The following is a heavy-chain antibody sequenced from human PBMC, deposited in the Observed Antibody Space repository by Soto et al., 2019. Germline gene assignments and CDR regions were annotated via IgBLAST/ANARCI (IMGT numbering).Heavy chain of an antibody. J-gene: IGHJ4*02. Sequence: KPSETLSLTCTVSGASITSSSYWSFIRQPAGKGLEWIGRFSLSGTTNYNPSLRSRVTMSADVSKNQFSLRLTSVTAADTALYYCARGMTPPGAPAWYYFDSWGQGTLVTVSS. V-gene: IGHV4-4*07. CDR3: ARGMTPPGAPAWYYFDS. CDR2: FSLSGTT. D-gene: IGHD2-8*02. CDR1: GASITSSSY.